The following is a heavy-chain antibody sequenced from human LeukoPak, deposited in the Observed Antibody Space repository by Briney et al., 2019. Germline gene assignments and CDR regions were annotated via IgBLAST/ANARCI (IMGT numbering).Heavy chain of an antibody. CDR2: FDPEDGET. V-gene: IGHV1-24*01. Sequence: GASVKVSCKASGYSFTGYFMHWVRQAPGKGLEWMGGFDPEDGETIYAQKFQGRVTMTEDTSTDTAYMELSSLRSEDTAVYYCATGVVPAAPIRRYFQHWGQGTLVTVSS. J-gene: IGHJ1*01. D-gene: IGHD2-2*01. CDR3: ATGVVPAAPIRRYFQH. CDR1: GYSFTGYF.